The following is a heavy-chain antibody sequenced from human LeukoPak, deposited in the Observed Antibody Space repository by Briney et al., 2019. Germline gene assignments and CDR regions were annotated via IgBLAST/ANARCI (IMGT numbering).Heavy chain of an antibody. D-gene: IGHD2-2*01. J-gene: IGHJ5*02. CDR1: GGSISSYY. V-gene: IGHV4-59*12. CDR2: IYYSGST. Sequence: SETLSLTCTVSGGSISSYYWSWIRQPPGKGLEWIGYIYYSGSTNYNPSLKSRVTISVDTSKNQFSLKLSSVTAADTAVYYCAREAGYCSSTSCYDWFDPWGQGTLVTVSS. CDR3: AREAGYCSSTSCYDWFDP.